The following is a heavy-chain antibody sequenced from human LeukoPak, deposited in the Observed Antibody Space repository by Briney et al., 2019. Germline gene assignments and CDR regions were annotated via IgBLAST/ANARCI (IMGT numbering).Heavy chain of an antibody. CDR2: ISAYNGNT. J-gene: IGHJ6*03. Sequence: GASVKVSCKASGYTFTSYGISWVRQAPGQGLEWMGWISAYNGNTNYAQKLQGRVTMTTDTSTSTAYMELRSLRSDDTAVYYCARERNYYDSSGYHYYYMDVWGKGTTVTVSS. D-gene: IGHD3-22*01. CDR1: GYTFTSYG. V-gene: IGHV1-18*01. CDR3: ARERNYYDSSGYHYYYMDV.